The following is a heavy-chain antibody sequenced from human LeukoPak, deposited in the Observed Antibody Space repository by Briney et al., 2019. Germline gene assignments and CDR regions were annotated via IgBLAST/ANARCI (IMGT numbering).Heavy chain of an antibody. Sequence: GASVKVSCKASGYTFTSYDINWVRQATGQGLEWMGWMNPNSGNTGYAQKFQGRVTMARNTSISTAYMELSSLRSEDTAVYYCARYKRAIGLRRYYYYGMDVWGRGTTVTVSS. V-gene: IGHV1-8*01. CDR2: MNPNSGNT. CDR3: ARYKRAIGLRRYYYYGMDV. D-gene: IGHD1-1*01. J-gene: IGHJ6*02. CDR1: GYTFTSYD.